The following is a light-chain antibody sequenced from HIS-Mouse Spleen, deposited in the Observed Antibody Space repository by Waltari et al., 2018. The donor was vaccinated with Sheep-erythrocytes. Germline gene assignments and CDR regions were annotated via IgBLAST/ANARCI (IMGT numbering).Light chain of an antibody. J-gene: IGLJ3*02. CDR2: EVS. Sequence: QSALPQPPSASGSPGQSVTISCTGTSSDVGGYNSVSWYQQHPGNAPKPMIYEVSKRPSGVPDRFSGSKSGNTASLTVSGLQAEDEADYYCSSYAGSNNWVFGGGTKLTVL. CDR1: SSDVGGYNS. CDR3: SSYAGSNNWV. V-gene: IGLV2-8*01.